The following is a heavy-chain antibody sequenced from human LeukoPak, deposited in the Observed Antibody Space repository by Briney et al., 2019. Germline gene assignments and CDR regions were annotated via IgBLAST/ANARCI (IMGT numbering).Heavy chain of an antibody. J-gene: IGHJ4*02. CDR3: ARGLAGMATIPFDS. Sequence: PSETLSLTCSVSGGSISSYYWNWIRQPAGKGLEWIGRVYSSGSTNNNPSLKSRVTMSVDTSKNQFSLKLSSVTAADTAVYYCARGLAGMATIPFDSWGQGTLVTVSS. CDR2: VYSSGST. CDR1: GGSISSYY. D-gene: IGHD5-24*01. V-gene: IGHV4-4*07.